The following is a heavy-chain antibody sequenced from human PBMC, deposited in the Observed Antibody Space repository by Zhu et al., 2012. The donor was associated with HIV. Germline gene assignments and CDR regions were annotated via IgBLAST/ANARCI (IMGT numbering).Heavy chain of an antibody. CDR1: GYSISSGYS. V-gene: IGHV4-38-2*01. Sequence: QVQLQESGPGLVKPSETLSLTCAVSGYSISSGYSWGWIRQSPGKGLEWIGTIFHSGSTSYTPSLKSRVIISVDMSKNQFSLRLGSVTAADTAVYYCARVRDSSAFYYYFDYWGQGTLVTVSS. CDR2: IFHSGST. D-gene: IGHD3-22*01. CDR3: ARVRDSSAFYYYFDY. J-gene: IGHJ4*02.